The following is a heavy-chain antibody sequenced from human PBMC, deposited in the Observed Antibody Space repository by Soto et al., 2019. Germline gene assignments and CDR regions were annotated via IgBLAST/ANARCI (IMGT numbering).Heavy chain of an antibody. V-gene: IGHV1-8*01. CDR2: MNPNSGNT. D-gene: IGHD2-2*01. CDR1: GYTFTSYD. Sequence: ASVKVSCKASGYTFTSYDINWVRQATGQGLEWMGWMNPNSGNTGYAQKFQGRVTMTRNTSISTAYMELSSLRSEDTAVYYCARGISLRYCSSTSCVNWFDPWGQGTLVTVSS. CDR3: ARGISLRYCSSTSCVNWFDP. J-gene: IGHJ5*02.